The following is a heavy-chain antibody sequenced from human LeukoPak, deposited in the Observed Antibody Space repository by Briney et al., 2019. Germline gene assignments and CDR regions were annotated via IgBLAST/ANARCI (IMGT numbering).Heavy chain of an antibody. J-gene: IGHJ3*02. CDR1: GGSISSGGYY. CDR3: QRGATNDAFDI. Sequence: PSQTLSLTCTVSGGSISSGGYYWSWIRQHPGKGLEWIGYIYYSGSTYYNPSLKSRVTVSVDTSKNQFCLKLSSVTASDTAVYYCQRGATNDAFDIWGQGTMVTVSS. D-gene: IGHD1-26*01. V-gene: IGHV4-31*03. CDR2: IYYSGST.